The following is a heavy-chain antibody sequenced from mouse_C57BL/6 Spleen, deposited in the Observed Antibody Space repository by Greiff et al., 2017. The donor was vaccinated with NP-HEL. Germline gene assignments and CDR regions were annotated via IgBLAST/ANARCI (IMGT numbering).Heavy chain of an antibody. J-gene: IGHJ1*03. Sequence: VQLKQSGAELVRPGASVKLSCTASGFNIKDYYMHWVKQRPEQGLEWIGRIDPEDGDTEYAPKFQGKATMTADTSSNTAYLQLSSLTSEDTAVYYCTSYGSSYWYFDVWGTGTTVTVSS. D-gene: IGHD1-1*01. V-gene: IGHV14-1*01. CDR1: GFNIKDYY. CDR2: IDPEDGDT. CDR3: TSYGSSYWYFDV.